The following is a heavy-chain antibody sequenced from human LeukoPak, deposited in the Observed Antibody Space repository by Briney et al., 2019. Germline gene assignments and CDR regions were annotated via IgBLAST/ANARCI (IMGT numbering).Heavy chain of an antibody. D-gene: IGHD4-17*01. J-gene: IGHJ4*02. Sequence: GASVKVSCKASGGTFSSYAISWVRQAPGKGLEWVSAISGSGGSTYYADSVKGRFTISRDNSKNTLYLQMNSLRAEDTAVYYCAKAPNDYGDYGWGQGTLVTVSS. V-gene: IGHV3-23*01. CDR2: ISGSGGST. CDR1: GGTFSSYA. CDR3: AKAPNDYGDYG.